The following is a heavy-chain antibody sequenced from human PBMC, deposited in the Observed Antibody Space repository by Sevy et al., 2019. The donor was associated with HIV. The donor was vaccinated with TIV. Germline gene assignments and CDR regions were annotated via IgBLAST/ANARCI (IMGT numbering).Heavy chain of an antibody. J-gene: IGHJ4*02. CDR2: ISGSGDNS. Sequence: GGSLRLSCAASGFTFSGYAMSWVRQAPGKGLEWVSGISGSGDNSYYADSVKGQFTISRDNSKNTLYLQMNILRAEDMAVYYCAKGDFYYDSSGYYLFDYWGQGTLVTVSS. CDR3: AKGDFYYDSSGYYLFDY. V-gene: IGHV3-23*01. D-gene: IGHD3-22*01. CDR1: GFTFSGYA.